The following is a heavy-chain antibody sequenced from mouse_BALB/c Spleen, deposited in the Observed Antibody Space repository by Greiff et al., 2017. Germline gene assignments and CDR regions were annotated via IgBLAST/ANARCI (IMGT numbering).Heavy chain of an antibody. Sequence: EVQRVESGGGLVKPGGSLKLSCAASGFTFSDYYMYWVRQTPEKRLEWVATISDGGSYTYYPDSVKGRFTISRDNAKNNLYLQMSSLKSEDTAMYYCARDGGAAWFAYWGQGTLVTVSA. J-gene: IGHJ3*01. CDR2: ISDGGSYT. D-gene: IGHD1-1*02. CDR3: ARDGGAAWFAY. CDR1: GFTFSDYY. V-gene: IGHV5-4*02.